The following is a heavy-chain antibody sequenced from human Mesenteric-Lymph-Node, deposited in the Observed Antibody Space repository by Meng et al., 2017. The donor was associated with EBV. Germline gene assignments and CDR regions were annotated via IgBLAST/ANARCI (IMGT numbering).Heavy chain of an antibody. D-gene: IGHD3-10*01. Sequence: QVQLQQWGAGLLRPSETLSLPCAVSGGSFGGYFWTWVRLAPGKGLEWIGEINQVGSTNYNPSLRSRVTISVDTSKTQFSLEVTSVTAADTAVYYCARSGAIIGVQGAPNYWGQGTLVTVSS. J-gene: IGHJ4*02. V-gene: IGHV4-34*01. CDR1: GGSFGGYF. CDR2: INQVGST. CDR3: ARSGAIIGVQGAPNY.